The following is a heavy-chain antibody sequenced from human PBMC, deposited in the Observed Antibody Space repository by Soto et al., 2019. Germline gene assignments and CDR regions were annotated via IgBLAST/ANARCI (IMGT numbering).Heavy chain of an antibody. CDR2: IIPIFGTA. Sequence: QVQLVQSGAEVKKPGSSVKVSCKASGGTFSSYAISWVRQAPGQGLEWMGGIIPIFGTANYAQKFQGRVTITADKYTSTAYMELSSLRAEDTAVYYCARDSCSSTSCYLRPNDYGDYVFDYWGQGTLVTVSS. D-gene: IGHD2-2*01. CDR1: GGTFSSYA. V-gene: IGHV1-69*06. CDR3: ARDSCSSTSCYLRPNDYGDYVFDY. J-gene: IGHJ4*02.